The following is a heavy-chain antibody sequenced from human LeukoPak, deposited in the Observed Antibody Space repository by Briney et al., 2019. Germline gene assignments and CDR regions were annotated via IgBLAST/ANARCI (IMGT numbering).Heavy chain of an antibody. CDR2: SNPSGDST. J-gene: IGHJ4*02. CDR1: GDTFSNYY. CDR3: ATRRPCSGPLCYGLNY. V-gene: IGHV1-46*01. D-gene: IGHD2-15*01. Sequence: GAPVKVSCKASGDTFSNYYIHWVRQAPGQGLEWMGVSNPSGDSTTYAQRFQDRVTMTRDTSTSTVYMELSSLKFEDTAVYYCATRRPCSGPLCYGLNYWGQGTLVTVSS.